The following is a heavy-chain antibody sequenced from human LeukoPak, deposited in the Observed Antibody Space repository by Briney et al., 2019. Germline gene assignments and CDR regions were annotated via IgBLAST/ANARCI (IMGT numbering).Heavy chain of an antibody. D-gene: IGHD6-19*01. J-gene: IGHJ4*02. V-gene: IGHV6-1*01. CDR3: ARGTPSSGWYTFDY. CDR1: GGSASSNSAA. Sequence: SQTLSLTCAISGGSASSNSAAWNWIRQSPSRGLEWPGRTYYRSKWYNDYAVSVKSRITINPDTSKNQFSLQLNSVTPEDTAVYYCARGTPSSGWYTFDYWGQGTLVTVSS. CDR2: TYYRSKWYN.